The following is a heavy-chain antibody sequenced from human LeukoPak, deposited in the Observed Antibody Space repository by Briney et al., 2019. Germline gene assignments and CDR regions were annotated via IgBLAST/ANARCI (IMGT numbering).Heavy chain of an antibody. CDR2: ISAYNGNI. V-gene: IGHV1-18*04. CDR3: MIAVAPGFDY. CDR1: GYTFTSYG. Sequence: ASVKVSCKASGYTFTSYGISWVRQAPGQGLEWMGWISAYNGNINYAQKLQGRVTMTTDTSTSTAYVELRSLRSDDTAVYYCMIAVAPGFDYWGQGTLVTVSS. D-gene: IGHD6-19*01. J-gene: IGHJ4*02.